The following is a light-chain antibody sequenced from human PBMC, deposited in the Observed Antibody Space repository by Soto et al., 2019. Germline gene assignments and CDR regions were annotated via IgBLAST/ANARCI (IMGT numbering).Light chain of an antibody. CDR2: EVT. J-gene: IGLJ3*02. CDR3: SSYTSSNSWV. Sequence: QSALTQPASVSRSPGQSITISCTGTSSDIGTYNYVSWYQQHPGAAPKLIIYEVTNRPSGVSAHFSGSKSGNAASLTISGLQAADEADYYCSSYTSSNSWVFGGGTKLTVL. V-gene: IGLV2-14*01. CDR1: SSDIGTYNY.